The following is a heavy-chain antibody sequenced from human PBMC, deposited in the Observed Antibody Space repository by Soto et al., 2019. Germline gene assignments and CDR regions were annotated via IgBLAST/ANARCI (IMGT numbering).Heavy chain of an antibody. CDR1: GLXCSDYY. CDR2: ISSSGSTI. Sequence: GGSLRLSCAASGLXCSDYYMSWIRKAPGKELEWVSYISSSGSTIYYADSVKGRFTISRDNAKNSLYLQMNSLRAEDTAVYYCARDRRYNWNYWYYYMDVWGKGTTVTVSS. V-gene: IGHV3-11*01. D-gene: IGHD1-20*01. CDR3: ARDRRYNWNYWYYYMDV. J-gene: IGHJ6*03.